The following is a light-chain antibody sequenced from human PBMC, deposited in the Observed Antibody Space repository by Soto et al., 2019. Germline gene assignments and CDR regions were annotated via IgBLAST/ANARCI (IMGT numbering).Light chain of an antibody. CDR3: LQYNHYPLT. Sequence: DIQMIQSPSTLSASVGDRVTLTCRASQSINSWLAWYQQRPGKGPKLLIHKASILEGGVPSRFSGSASGTEFTLTISSLQPDDFATYYCLQYNHYPLTFGGGTKVEIK. CDR2: KAS. J-gene: IGKJ4*01. V-gene: IGKV1-5*03. CDR1: QSINSW.